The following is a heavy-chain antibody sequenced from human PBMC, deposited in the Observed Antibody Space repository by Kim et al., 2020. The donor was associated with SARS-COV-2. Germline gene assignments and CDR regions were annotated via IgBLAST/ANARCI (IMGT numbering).Heavy chain of an antibody. CDR2: ISKSGDFT. Sequence: GGSLRLSCAASGFTFSAHAMSWVRQTPEKGLEWVSAISKSGDFTYYANAVQGRFIISRDNANNIVYLQMDNLRAEDTALYYCVRERGYSHPSNWFGPWG. J-gene: IGHJ5*02. D-gene: IGHD6-25*01. V-gene: IGHV3-23*01. CDR3: VRERGYSHPSNWFGP. CDR1: GFTFSAHA.